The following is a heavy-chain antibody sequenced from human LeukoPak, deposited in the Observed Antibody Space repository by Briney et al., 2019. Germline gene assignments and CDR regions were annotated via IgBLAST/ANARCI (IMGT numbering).Heavy chain of an antibody. J-gene: IGHJ3*02. Sequence: SVKVSCKASGGTFSSYAISWVRQAPGQGLEWMGRIIPIFGIANYAQKFQGRATITADKSTSTAYMELSSLRSEDTAVYYCARSLAVAGTESAFDIWGQGTMVTVSS. D-gene: IGHD6-19*01. CDR3: ARSLAVAGTESAFDI. CDR2: IIPIFGIA. CDR1: GGTFSSYA. V-gene: IGHV1-69*04.